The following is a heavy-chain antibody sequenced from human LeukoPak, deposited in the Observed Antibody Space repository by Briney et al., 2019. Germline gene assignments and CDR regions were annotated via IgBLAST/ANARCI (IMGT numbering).Heavy chain of an antibody. D-gene: IGHD3-10*01. CDR1: GFTFDDYA. Sequence: GGSLRLSCAASGFTFDDYAMHWVRQAPGKGLEWVSGISWNSGSIGYADSVKGRFTTSRDNAKNSLYLQMNSLRAEDTALYYCAKGLWFGEFHDAFDIWGQGTMVTVSS. CDR3: AKGLWFGEFHDAFDI. J-gene: IGHJ3*02. CDR2: ISWNSGSI. V-gene: IGHV3-9*01.